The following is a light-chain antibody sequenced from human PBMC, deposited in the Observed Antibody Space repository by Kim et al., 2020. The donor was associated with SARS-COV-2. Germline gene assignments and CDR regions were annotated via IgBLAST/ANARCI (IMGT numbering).Light chain of an antibody. CDR1: SSDIGGYKF. J-gene: IGLJ2*01. Sequence: GQSATISCTGTSSDIGGYKFVSWYQRHPGKAPKVLIYGVTKRPSGVPDRFSGSKSGNTASLTVSGLQAEDEADYFCGSYAGSNTLVFGGGTQLTVL. V-gene: IGLV2-8*01. CDR2: GVT. CDR3: GSYAGSNTLV.